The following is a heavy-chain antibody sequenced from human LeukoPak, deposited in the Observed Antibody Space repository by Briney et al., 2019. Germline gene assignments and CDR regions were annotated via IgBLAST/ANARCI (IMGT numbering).Heavy chain of an antibody. CDR2: IYHSGST. CDR3: AREVAAAGFDY. V-gene: IGHV4-30-2*01. J-gene: IGHJ4*02. CDR1: GGSISGGGYS. D-gene: IGHD6-13*01. Sequence: SETLSLTCAVSGGSISGGGYSWSWIRQPPGKGLEWIGYIYHSGSTYYNPSLKSRVTISVDRSKNQFSLKLSTVTAADTAVYYCAREVAAAGFDYWGQGTLVTVSS.